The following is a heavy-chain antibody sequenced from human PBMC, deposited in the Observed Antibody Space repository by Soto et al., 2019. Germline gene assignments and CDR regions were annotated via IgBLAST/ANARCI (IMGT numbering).Heavy chain of an antibody. CDR2: IIPIFGTA. CDR3: ASYTPRSSGWSGPAGWYYGMDV. CDR1: GGTFSSYA. V-gene: IGHV1-69*01. J-gene: IGHJ6*02. Sequence: QVQLVQSGAEVKKPGSSVKVSCKASGGTFSSYAISWVRQAPGQGLEWMGGIIPIFGTANYAQKFQGRVTITADESTSTAYMELSSLRSEDTAVYYCASYTPRSSGWSGPAGWYYGMDVWGQGTTVTVSS. D-gene: IGHD6-19*01.